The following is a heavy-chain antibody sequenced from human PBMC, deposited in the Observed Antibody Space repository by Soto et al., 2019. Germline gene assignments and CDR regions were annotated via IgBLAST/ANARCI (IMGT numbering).Heavy chain of an antibody. D-gene: IGHD3-9*01. V-gene: IGHV1-18*01. CDR3: ARDEGGYDILTGYYKAHHFDY. CDR1: GYTFTHFY. Sequence: QVQLEQSGAEVKKPGDSVKVSCKASGYTFTHFYITWVRQAPGQGLEWMGAISPHNFNTNYAQKFRGRVTLTTEKSTKTTSMDLRSLTSDDTAVYYCARDEGGYDILTGYYKAHHFDYWGQGVPVTVSS. CDR2: ISPHNFNT. J-gene: IGHJ4*02.